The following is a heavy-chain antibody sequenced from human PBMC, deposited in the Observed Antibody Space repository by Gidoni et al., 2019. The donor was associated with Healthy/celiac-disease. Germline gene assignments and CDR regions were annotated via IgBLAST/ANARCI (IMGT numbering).Heavy chain of an antibody. Sequence: QVQLQESGPGLVKPSATLSLTCTVSGGSISSYYWSWIRQPPGKGLEWIGYFYYSGSTNYNPSLKSRVIISVDTSKNQFSLKLSSVTAADTAVYYCAREYYYDSSGYYFDYWGQGTLVTVSS. CDR1: GGSISSYY. V-gene: IGHV4-59*01. CDR3: AREYYYDSSGYYFDY. CDR2: FYYSGST. J-gene: IGHJ4*02. D-gene: IGHD3-22*01.